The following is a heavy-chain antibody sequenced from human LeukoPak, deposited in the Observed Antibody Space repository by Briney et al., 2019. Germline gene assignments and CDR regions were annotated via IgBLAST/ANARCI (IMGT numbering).Heavy chain of an antibody. Sequence: SETLSLTCTVSGGSISSSNYHWGWIRQPPGKGLEWIGTMYYSGNTYYNPSLQSRDTISVDTSKNQFSLKLSSVTAADTAVYYCARRGYDILTGYPENWFDPWGQGTLVTVSS. D-gene: IGHD3-9*01. J-gene: IGHJ5*02. V-gene: IGHV4-39*01. CDR2: MYYSGNT. CDR1: GGSISSSNYH. CDR3: ARRGYDILTGYPENWFDP.